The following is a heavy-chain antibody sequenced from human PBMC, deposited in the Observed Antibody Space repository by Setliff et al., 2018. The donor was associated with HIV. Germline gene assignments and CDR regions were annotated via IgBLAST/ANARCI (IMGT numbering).Heavy chain of an antibody. D-gene: IGHD5-18*01. J-gene: IGHJ3*02. CDR1: GGSISSHY. V-gene: IGHV4-59*11. CDR2: IYYSGST. CDR3: ARGGEAGIKLWPSYDAFDI. Sequence: PSETLSLTCTVSGGSISSHYWSWIRQPPGKGLEWIGSIYYSGSTNYNPSLKSRVTISVDTSKNQFSLKLSSVTAADTAVYYCARGGEAGIKLWPSYDAFDIWGQGTRGTV.